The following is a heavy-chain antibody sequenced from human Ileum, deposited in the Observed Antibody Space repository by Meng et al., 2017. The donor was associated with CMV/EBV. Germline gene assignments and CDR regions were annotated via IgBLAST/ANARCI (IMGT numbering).Heavy chain of an antibody. Sequence: HLQPLESGPGLVKASATLSLTCPDAGGSIRSSSYYWGWHRQPPGKGLEWIGSIYYSGSTYYNPSLKSRVTISVATSKNQFSLKLSSVTAADTAVYYCARGHCSSTSCYGGDWFDPWGQGTLVTVSS. CDR3: ARGHCSSTSCYGGDWFDP. CDR1: GGSIRSSSYY. CDR2: IYYSGST. D-gene: IGHD2-2*01. J-gene: IGHJ5*02. V-gene: IGHV4-39*07.